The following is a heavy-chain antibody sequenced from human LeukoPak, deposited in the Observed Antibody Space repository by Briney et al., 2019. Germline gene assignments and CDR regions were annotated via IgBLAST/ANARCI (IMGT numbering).Heavy chain of an antibody. Sequence: GASVKVSCKASGGTFSSYAVSWVRQATGQGLEWMGWMNPNSGNTGYAQKFQGRVTITRNTSISTAYMELSSLRSEDTAVYYCARDSEDILTGADAFDIWGQGTMVTVSS. J-gene: IGHJ3*02. CDR3: ARDSEDILTGADAFDI. CDR1: GGTFSSYA. V-gene: IGHV1-8*03. D-gene: IGHD3-9*01. CDR2: MNPNSGNT.